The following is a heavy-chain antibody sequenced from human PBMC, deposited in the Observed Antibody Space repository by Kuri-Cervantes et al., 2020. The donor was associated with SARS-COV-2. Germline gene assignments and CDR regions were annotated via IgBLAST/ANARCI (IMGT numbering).Heavy chain of an antibody. Sequence: GGSLRLSYAASGFTFSSYGMHWVRQAPGKGLQWVASISSSGSYIHYADSVRGRFTISRDNAKDSVYLQMNSLRADDTAVYYCAKVGQQLVPDWFDPWGQGTLVTVSS. V-gene: IGHV3-21*01. CDR1: GFTFSSYG. J-gene: IGHJ5*02. D-gene: IGHD6-13*01. CDR2: ISSSGSYI. CDR3: AKVGQQLVPDWFDP.